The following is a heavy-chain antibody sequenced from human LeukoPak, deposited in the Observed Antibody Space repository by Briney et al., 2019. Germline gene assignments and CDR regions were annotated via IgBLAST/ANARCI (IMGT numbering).Heavy chain of an antibody. CDR2: INPSGGST. V-gene: IGHV1-46*01. J-gene: IGHJ4*02. CDR3: ARDQGPRNCSSTSCYWDY. D-gene: IGHD2-2*01. CDR1: GYTFTSYY. Sequence: ASVKVSCKASGYTFTSYYMHWVRQAPGQGLEWMGIINPSGGSTSYAQKFQGRVTMTRDTFTSTVYMELSSLRSEDTAVYYCARDQGPRNCSSTSCYWDYWGQGTLVTVSS.